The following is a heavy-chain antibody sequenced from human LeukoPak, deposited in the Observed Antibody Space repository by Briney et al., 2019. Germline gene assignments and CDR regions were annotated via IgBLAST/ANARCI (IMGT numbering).Heavy chain of an antibody. CDR3: ARAVYGFDAFDI. CDR2: ISSSSSYI. Sequence: GGSLRLSCAASGFTFSSYSMNWVRQAPGKGLEWLSSISSSSSYIYYADSVKGRFTISRDNAKNSLYLQMNSLRAEDTAVYYCARAVYGFDAFDIWGQGTMVTVSS. J-gene: IGHJ3*02. V-gene: IGHV3-21*01. CDR1: GFTFSSYS. D-gene: IGHD4-17*01.